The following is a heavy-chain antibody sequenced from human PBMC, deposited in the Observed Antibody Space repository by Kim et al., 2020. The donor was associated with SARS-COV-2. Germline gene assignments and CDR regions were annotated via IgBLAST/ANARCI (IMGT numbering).Heavy chain of an antibody. J-gene: IGHJ4*02. V-gene: IGHV3-33*01. D-gene: IGHD1-1*01. CDR2: IWYDGSNK. CDR1: GFTFSSYS. CDR3: ARGDWNDPFDY. Sequence: GGSLRLSCAASGFTFSSYSMHWVRQAPGKGLEWVAVIWYDGSNKYYADSVKGRFTISRDNSKNTLYLQMNSLRAEDTAVYYCARGDWNDPFDYWGQGTLVTVSS.